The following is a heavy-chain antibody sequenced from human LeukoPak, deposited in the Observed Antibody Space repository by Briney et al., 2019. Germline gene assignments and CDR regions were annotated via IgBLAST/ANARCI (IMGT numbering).Heavy chain of an antibody. D-gene: IGHD3-22*01. CDR3: ARQAAGITMIVVVTTGGAFDI. J-gene: IGHJ3*02. Sequence: SETLSLTCTVSGGSISSSSYYWGWIRQPPGKGLEWIGSIYYSGSTYYNPSLKSRVTISVDTSKNQFSLKLSPVTAADTAVYYCARQAAGITMIVVVTTGGAFDIWGQGTMVTVSS. CDR1: GGSISSSSYY. CDR2: IYYSGST. V-gene: IGHV4-39*01.